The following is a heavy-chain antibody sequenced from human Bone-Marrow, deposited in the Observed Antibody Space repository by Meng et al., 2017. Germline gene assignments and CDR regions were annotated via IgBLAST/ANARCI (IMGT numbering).Heavy chain of an antibody. CDR2: LTGGGGTT. D-gene: IGHD1-26*01. CDR1: GFTFSSYA. J-gene: IGHJ4*01. Sequence: GESLKISCTASGFTFSSYAMNWVRQAPGRGLEWVSILTGGGGTTAYADSVKGRFTISRDNSQNTLFLQMNSLRAEDTAVYYCGKVGGSGTYQPLDYWGHGTLVTVSS. V-gene: IGHV3-23*01. CDR3: GKVGGSGTYQPLDY.